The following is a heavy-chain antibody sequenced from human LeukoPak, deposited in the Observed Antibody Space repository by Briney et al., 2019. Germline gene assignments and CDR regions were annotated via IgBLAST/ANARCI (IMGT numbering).Heavy chain of an antibody. D-gene: IGHD3-10*01. CDR1: AGMFNTYA. J-gene: IGHJ3*01. Sequence: SVKVSCKASAGMFNTYAISWVRQAPGHGLEWMGRITPLSATPSQSQWIQGRVTITADISTNTVYLDLSSLRSEDTALYFCAGDPPGTPVGFDGWGQGTMVTVSS. V-gene: IGHV1-69*06. CDR3: AGDPPGTPVGFDG. CDR2: ITPLSATP.